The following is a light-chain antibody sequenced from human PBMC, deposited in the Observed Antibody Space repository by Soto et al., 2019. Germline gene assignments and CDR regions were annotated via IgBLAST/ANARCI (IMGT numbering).Light chain of an antibody. V-gene: IGLV2-23*02. CDR1: SSNVGSYNF. CDR3: CSYAGNNALV. CDR2: EVS. Sequence: ALTQPASVSGSRGQSITISCTGTSSNVGSYNFVSWYRQYPGKAPELIIYEVSQRPSTFFNRFSGSKSGNTASLTISGLQSDDEADYYCCSYAGNNALVFGGGTKLTVL. J-gene: IGLJ3*02.